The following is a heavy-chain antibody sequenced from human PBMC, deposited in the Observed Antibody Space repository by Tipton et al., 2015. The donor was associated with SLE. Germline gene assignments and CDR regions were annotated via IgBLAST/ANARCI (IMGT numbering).Heavy chain of an antibody. CDR3: ARGDMVVVPAAGGGYYYYMDV. CDR1: GGSFSGSY. J-gene: IGHJ6*03. V-gene: IGHV4-34*01. Sequence: TLSLTCAVYGGSFSGSYWSWIRQSPGKGLEWIGEVFPGGPTNYNPSLKSRVTMSVDTSKNQFSLKLSSVTAADTAVYYCARGDMVVVPAAGGGYYYYMDVWGKGTTVTVSS. CDR2: VFPGGPT. D-gene: IGHD2-2*01.